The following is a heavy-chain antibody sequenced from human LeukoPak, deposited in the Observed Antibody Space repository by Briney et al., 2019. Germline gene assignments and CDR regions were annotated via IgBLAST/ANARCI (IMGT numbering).Heavy chain of an antibody. CDR1: RFNFNNYA. Sequence: GGSLRLSCTASRFNFNNYAMHWVRQAPGKGLEWVAVTSNDGSNKYYADSVKGRFTISRDNSKNTLFLQMNSLIAEDTAVYYCAKTGFQWGYYFYYMDVWGKGTTVTVSS. CDR2: TSNDGSNK. J-gene: IGHJ6*03. CDR3: AKTGFQWGYYFYYMDV. D-gene: IGHD1-14*01. V-gene: IGHV3-30-3*02.